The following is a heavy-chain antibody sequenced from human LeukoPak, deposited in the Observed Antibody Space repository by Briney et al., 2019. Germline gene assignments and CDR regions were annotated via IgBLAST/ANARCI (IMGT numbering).Heavy chain of an antibody. V-gene: IGHV4-4*09. CDR3: ARFYSGPSGWFVLWFFDL. CDR2: TYNSENT. CDR1: GGSVSSYY. J-gene: IGHJ2*01. Sequence: SETQSLTCTVSGGSVSSYYWSWIRQPPGTGLEWIGYTYNSENTKYNSSLESRVTMSIDTSKNRLFLKLSSVTAADTAVYYCARFYSGPSGWFVLWFFDLWGRGTLVTVSS. D-gene: IGHD6-19*01.